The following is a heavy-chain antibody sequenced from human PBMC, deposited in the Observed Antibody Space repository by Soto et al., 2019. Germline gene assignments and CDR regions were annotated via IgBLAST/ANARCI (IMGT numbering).Heavy chain of an antibody. J-gene: IGHJ4*02. CDR3: ARVGTAMAYDY. CDR1: GGSISSYY. V-gene: IGHV4-59*01. D-gene: IGHD5-18*01. Sequence: PSETLSLTCTVSGGSISSYYWSWIRQPPGKGLEWIGYIYYSGSTNYNPSLKSRVTISVDTSKNQFSLKLSSVTAADTGVYYCARVGTAMAYDYWGQGTLVTVAS. CDR2: IYYSGST.